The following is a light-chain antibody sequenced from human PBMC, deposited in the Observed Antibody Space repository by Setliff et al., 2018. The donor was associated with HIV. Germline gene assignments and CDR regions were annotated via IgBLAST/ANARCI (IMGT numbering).Light chain of an antibody. V-gene: IGLV3-21*04. Sequence: SYELTQPPSVSVAPGKTARITCGGDNIGSKSVHWYQQKPGQAPVLVIYYGSDRPSGIPERFSASSSGNTATLTISTVEAGDEADYYCQVWDSTSDHYVFGSGTKVTVV. J-gene: IGLJ1*01. CDR1: NIGSKS. CDR2: YGS. CDR3: QVWDSTSDHYV.